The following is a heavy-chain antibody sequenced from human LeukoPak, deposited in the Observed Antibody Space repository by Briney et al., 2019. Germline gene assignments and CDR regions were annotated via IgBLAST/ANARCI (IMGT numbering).Heavy chain of an antibody. CDR2: IYHSGST. J-gene: IGHJ3*02. Sequence: SETLSLTCTVSGGSISSGGYYWSWIRQPPGKGLEWIGYIYHSGSTYYNPSLKSRVTISVDRSKNQFSLKLSSVTAADTAVYYCARGLTPLPGFTVVTAFDIWGQGTMVTVSS. D-gene: IGHD4-23*01. CDR1: GGSISSGGYY. CDR3: ARGLTPLPGFTVVTAFDI. V-gene: IGHV4-30-2*01.